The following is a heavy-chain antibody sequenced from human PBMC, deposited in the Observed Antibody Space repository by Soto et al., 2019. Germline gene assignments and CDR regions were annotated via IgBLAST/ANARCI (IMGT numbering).Heavy chain of an antibody. J-gene: IGHJ5*02. CDR3: ARVTGTTEVRWFDP. D-gene: IGHD1-7*01. CDR1: GYTFTSYD. V-gene: IGHV1-8*01. CDR2: MNPNSGNT. Sequence: ASVKISCKASGYTFTSYDINWVRQATGQGLEWMGWMNPNSGNTGYAQKFQGRVTMTRNTSISTAYMELRSLRSDDTAVYYCARVTGTTEVRWFDPWGQGTLVTVSS.